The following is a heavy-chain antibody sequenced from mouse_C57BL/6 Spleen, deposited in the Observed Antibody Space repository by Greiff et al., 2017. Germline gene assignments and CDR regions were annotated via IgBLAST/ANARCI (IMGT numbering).Heavy chain of an antibody. CDR2: IHPNSGST. D-gene: IGHD2-4*01. V-gene: IGHV1-64*01. Sequence: VQLQQSGAELVKPGASVKLSCKASGYTFTSYWMHWVKQRPGQGLEWIGMIHPNSGSTNYNEKFKSKATLTVDKSSSTAYMQLSSLTSEDSAVYYCARRGDYDGPYAMDYWGQGTSVTVSS. CDR3: ARRGDYDGPYAMDY. J-gene: IGHJ4*01. CDR1: GYTFTSYW.